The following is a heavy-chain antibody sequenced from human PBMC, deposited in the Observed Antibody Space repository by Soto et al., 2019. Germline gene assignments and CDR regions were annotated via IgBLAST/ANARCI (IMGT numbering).Heavy chain of an antibody. J-gene: IGHJ3*02. V-gene: IGHV3-21*04. Sequence: ESGGGLVNPGESLRLSCAASGFTFNYFTMNWVRQAPGKGLEWVASISSSSSHKYSADSVRGGFTFSRDNANNSLYLQMNSLRVEDTAVYYCARIRSDAFDIWGQGTLVTVSS. CDR2: ISSSSSHK. CDR3: ARIRSDAFDI. D-gene: IGHD4-17*01. CDR1: GFTFNYFT.